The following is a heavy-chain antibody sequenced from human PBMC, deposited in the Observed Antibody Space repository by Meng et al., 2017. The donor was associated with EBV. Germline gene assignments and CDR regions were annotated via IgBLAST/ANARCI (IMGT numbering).Heavy chain of an antibody. D-gene: IGHD6-19*01. CDR1: GDSISSLYY. V-gene: IGHV4-39*01. CDR2: VHYTGST. Sequence: QLQLRESGPGQVKPSETLSLTCTVPGDSISSLYYWGWIRQPPGRGLEWIGSVHYTGSTYYSPSLKSRVTVSVDTSKNQFSLRLTSVTAADTAVYYCARPFPSWQSPRLDPFGAWGQGTLVTVAS. CDR3: ARPFPSWQSPRLDPFGA. J-gene: IGHJ5*02.